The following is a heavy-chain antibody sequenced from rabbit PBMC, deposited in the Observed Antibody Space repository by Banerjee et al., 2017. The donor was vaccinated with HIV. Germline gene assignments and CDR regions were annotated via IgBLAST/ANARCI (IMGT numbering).Heavy chain of an antibody. V-gene: IGHV1S43*01. Sequence: QQQLEESGGGLVKPGGTLTLTCKASGFTISSSYYMCWVRQAPGKGLEWIACIYAGSGTTWYASWVNGRFTISRSTSLNTVDLNMTSLTAADTATYFCAREDGSVGYAFNLWGQGTLVTVS. CDR1: GFTISSSYY. CDR2: IYAGSGTT. CDR3: AREDGSVGYAFNL. J-gene: IGHJ4*01. D-gene: IGHD3-3*01.